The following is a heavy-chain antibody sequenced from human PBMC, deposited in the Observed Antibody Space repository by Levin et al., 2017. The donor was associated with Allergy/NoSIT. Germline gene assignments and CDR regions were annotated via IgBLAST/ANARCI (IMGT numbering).Heavy chain of an antibody. D-gene: IGHD3-16*01. J-gene: IGHJ6*02. CDR1: GYTFTSYY. CDR3: AREMGGYYYYYGTDV. V-gene: IGHV1-46*01. CDR2: INPSGGST. Sequence: ASVKVSCKASGYTFTSYYMHWVRQAPGQGLEWMGIINPSGGSTSYAQKFQGRVTMTRDTSTSTVYMELSSLRSEDTAVDYCAREMGGYYYYYGTDVWGQGTTVTVSS.